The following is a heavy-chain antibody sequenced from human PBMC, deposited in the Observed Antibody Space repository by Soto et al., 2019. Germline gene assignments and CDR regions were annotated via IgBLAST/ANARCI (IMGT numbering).Heavy chain of an antibody. J-gene: IGHJ4*02. CDR2: IYYSGST. D-gene: IGHD1-26*01. CDR1: GGSVSSGSYY. CDR3: ARVAPSGEYSSSYYFDY. V-gene: IGHV4-61*01. Sequence: SETLSLTCTVSGGSVSSGSYYWSWIRQPPGKGLEWIGYIYYSGSTNYNPSLKSRVTISVDTSKNQFSLKLSSVTAADTAVYYCARVAPSGEYSSSYYFDYWGQGTLVTVSS.